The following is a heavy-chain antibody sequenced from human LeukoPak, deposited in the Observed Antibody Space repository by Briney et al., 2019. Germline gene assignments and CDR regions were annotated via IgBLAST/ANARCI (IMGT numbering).Heavy chain of an antibody. Sequence: SETLSLTCTVSGGSISSYYWSWIRQPPGKGLEWIGYIYYSGSTNYNPSLKSRVTISVDTSKNQFSLKLSSVTAADTAVYYCARIPADYVWGTNRPKTYYFDYWGQGTLVTVSS. D-gene: IGHD3-16*02. CDR3: ARIPADYVWGTNRPKTYYFDY. V-gene: IGHV4-59*01. J-gene: IGHJ4*02. CDR1: GGSISSYY. CDR2: IYYSGST.